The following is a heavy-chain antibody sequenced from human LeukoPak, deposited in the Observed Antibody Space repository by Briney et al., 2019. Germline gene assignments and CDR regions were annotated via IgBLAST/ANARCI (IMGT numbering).Heavy chain of an antibody. CDR3: AKVHYYGSSGSIFDY. CDR2: ISGDGGST. D-gene: IGHD3-22*01. CDR1: GFTFDDYA. V-gene: IGHV3-43*02. J-gene: IGHJ4*02. Sequence: YPGGSLRLSCAASGFTFDDYAMHWVRQAPGKGLKWVALISGDGGSTYYADSVKGRFTISRDNSKNSLYLQMNSLRTEDTALYYCAKVHYYGSSGSIFDYWGQGTLVTVSS.